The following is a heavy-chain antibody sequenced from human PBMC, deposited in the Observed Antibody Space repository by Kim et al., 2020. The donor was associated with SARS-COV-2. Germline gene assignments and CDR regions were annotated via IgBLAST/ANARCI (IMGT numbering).Heavy chain of an antibody. CDR2: INHSGST. V-gene: IGHV4-34*01. CDR1: GGSFSGYY. J-gene: IGHJ5*02. CDR3: ARGLPLRTHGWFDP. Sequence: SETLSLTCAVYGGSFSGYYWSWIRQPPGKGLEWIGEINHSGSTNYNPSLQSRVNISVDTSKNQISLQLSSVTAADTPVYYCARGLPLRTHGWFDPWGQGTRVNVSS. D-gene: IGHD3-16*01.